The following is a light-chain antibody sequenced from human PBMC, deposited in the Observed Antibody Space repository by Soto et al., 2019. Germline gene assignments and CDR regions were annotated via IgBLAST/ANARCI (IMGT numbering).Light chain of an antibody. CDR2: SNN. V-gene: IGLV1-44*01. Sequence: QSALTQAPSSSGTPGQRVTISCSGSSSNIGSNTVNWYQQLPGTAPKLLIYSNNQRPSGVPDRFSGSKSGTSASLAISGLQSEDEADYYCAAWDDSLSGNVFGSGTKVTVL. CDR3: AAWDDSLSGNV. CDR1: SSNIGSNT. J-gene: IGLJ1*01.